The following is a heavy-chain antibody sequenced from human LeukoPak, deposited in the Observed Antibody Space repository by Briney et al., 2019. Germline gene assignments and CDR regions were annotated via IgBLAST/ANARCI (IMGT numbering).Heavy chain of an antibody. J-gene: IGHJ4*02. CDR3: ARQDRTSSGWYRDFDY. Sequence: SETLSLTCTVSGGSISSYYWGWIRQPPGKGLEWIGYIYYSGSTNYNPSLKSRVTISVDTSKNQFSLKLSSVTAADTAVYYCARQDRTSSGWYRDFDYWGQGTLVTVSS. D-gene: IGHD6-19*01. CDR2: IYYSGST. CDR1: GGSISSYY. V-gene: IGHV4-59*08.